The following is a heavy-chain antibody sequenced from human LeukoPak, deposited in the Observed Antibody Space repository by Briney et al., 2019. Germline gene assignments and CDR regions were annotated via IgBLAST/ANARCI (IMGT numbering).Heavy chain of an antibody. J-gene: IGHJ4*02. Sequence: PSETLSLTCTLSGGSISTYYWSWIRQPPGKGLEWIGYIYHSGSTNYNPSLKSRVTISVDTSKNQFSLQLGSVTAADTAVYYCARGGGYASPIGYGGQGALVTVSA. CDR3: ARGGGYASPIGY. CDR2: IYHSGST. V-gene: IGHV4-59*01. CDR1: GGSISTYY. D-gene: IGHD5-12*01.